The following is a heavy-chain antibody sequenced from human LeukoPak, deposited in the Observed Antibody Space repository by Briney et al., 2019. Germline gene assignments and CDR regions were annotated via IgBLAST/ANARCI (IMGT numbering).Heavy chain of an antibody. CDR3: ARDGRSGNFDK. J-gene: IGHJ4*02. CDR2: IRSDGSIT. D-gene: IGHD1-26*01. Sequence: TGGSLRLSCAPSGFTFSGYWMHWVRQAPGKGLAWVSVIRSDGSITTYADSVKGRFTISRDTAKNTLYLQMNSLRAEDTAVYYCARDGRSGNFDKWGQGTLVSVSS. V-gene: IGHV3-74*01. CDR1: GFTFSGYW.